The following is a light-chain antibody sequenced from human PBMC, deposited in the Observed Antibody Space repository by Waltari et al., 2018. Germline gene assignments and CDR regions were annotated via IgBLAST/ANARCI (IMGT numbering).Light chain of an antibody. CDR2: DAP. Sequence: IVLTQSPGTLSLSPGETATLACRASQSVGKSLACYQQKPGQAPRLLIYDAPRSATGIPDRFSVSGSGTDFSLTISRLGPQDFSVYYCQHYVPLPATFGQGTKVEI. CDR1: QSVGKS. CDR3: QHYVPLPAT. V-gene: IGKV3-20*01. J-gene: IGKJ1*01.